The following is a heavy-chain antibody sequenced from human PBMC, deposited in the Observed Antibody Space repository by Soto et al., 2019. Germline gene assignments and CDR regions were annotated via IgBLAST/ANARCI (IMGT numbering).Heavy chain of an antibody. CDR1: GFNVMSYW. CDR2: VKEDGSEL. CDR3: ARDIGFDYVN. V-gene: IGHV3-7*01. D-gene: IGHD3-16*01. Sequence: GESLKISCAVSGFNVMSYWMSWVRQAPGKGLEWVASVKEDGSELYYLHSVRGRFSISRDSAGNALHLTMNYLSAEDTGVYFCARDIGFDYVNWGQGIPVTVSS. J-gene: IGHJ4*02.